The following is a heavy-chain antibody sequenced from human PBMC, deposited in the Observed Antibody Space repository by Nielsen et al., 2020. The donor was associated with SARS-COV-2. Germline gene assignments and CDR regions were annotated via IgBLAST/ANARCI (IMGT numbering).Heavy chain of an antibody. Sequence: SETLSLTCTVSGGSISSYYWSWIRQPPGKGLEWIGYIYYSGGTNYNPSLKSRVTISVDTSKNQFSLKLSSVTAADTAVYYCARSVEYYYDSSGYCMDVWGQGTTVTVSS. CDR2: IYYSGGT. D-gene: IGHD3-22*01. CDR3: ARSVEYYYDSSGYCMDV. V-gene: IGHV4-59*08. CDR1: GGSISSYY. J-gene: IGHJ6*02.